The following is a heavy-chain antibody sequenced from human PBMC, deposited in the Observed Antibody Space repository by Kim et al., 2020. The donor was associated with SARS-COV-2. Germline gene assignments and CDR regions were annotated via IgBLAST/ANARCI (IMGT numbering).Heavy chain of an antibody. CDR3: TTEGVNSNWYDGGYYFDY. J-gene: IGHJ4*02. D-gene: IGHD6-13*01. CDR1: GFIFSKVW. Sequence: GGSLRLSCATSGFIFSKVWMSWVRQAPGKGLEWVGRIKRKADGEITEYAAPVKGRFSISSDDSRNTVSLQMSSLKTEDTAVYYCTTEGVNSNWYDGGYYFDYWGQGALGTVSS. CDR2: IKRKADGEIT. V-gene: IGHV3-15*01.